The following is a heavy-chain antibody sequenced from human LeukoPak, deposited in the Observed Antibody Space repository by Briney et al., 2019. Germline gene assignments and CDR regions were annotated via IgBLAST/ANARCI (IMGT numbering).Heavy chain of an antibody. CDR3: ARHYYDSSGWAGYIDY. CDR2: IYSGGST. CDR1: LFTVSSNY. D-gene: IGHD3-22*01. V-gene: IGHV3-53*01. Sequence: GGSLRLSCAAPLFTVSSNYMSWVREALGEGVEWVSVIYSGGSTYYADSVKGRFTTSRDNSKNTLYLQMNSLRAEDTAVYYCARHYYDSSGWAGYIDYWGQGTLVTVSS. J-gene: IGHJ4*02.